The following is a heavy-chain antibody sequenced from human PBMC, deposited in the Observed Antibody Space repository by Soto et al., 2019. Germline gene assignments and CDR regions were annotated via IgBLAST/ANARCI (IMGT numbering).Heavy chain of an antibody. CDR2: IYYSGST. V-gene: IGHV4-59*01. CDR1: GGSISTYY. D-gene: IGHD3-10*01. J-gene: IGHJ4*01. CDR3: AGVGCDANHHHYCAF. Sequence: SETLSLTCTVSGGSISTYYWSWSRQPPGKGLEWIGYIYYSGSTNYNPSLKSRVTISVDTSKNQFSLKLSSVTASDTAVYYCAGVGCDANHHHYCAFWGPGTLETASS.